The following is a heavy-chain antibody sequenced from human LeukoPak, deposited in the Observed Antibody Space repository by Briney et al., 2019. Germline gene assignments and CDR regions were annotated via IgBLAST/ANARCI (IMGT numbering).Heavy chain of an antibody. J-gene: IGHJ6*02. V-gene: IGHV3-33*08. Sequence: GGSLRLSCAASGFTVSSNYMHWVRQAPGKGLEWVAVIWYDGSNKYYADSVKGRFTISRDNSKNTLYLQMNSLRAEDTAVYYCAREIVVVPAAHVYYYYGMDVWGQGTTVTVSS. CDR1: GFTVSSNY. CDR3: AREIVVVPAAHVYYYYGMDV. D-gene: IGHD2-2*01. CDR2: IWYDGSNK.